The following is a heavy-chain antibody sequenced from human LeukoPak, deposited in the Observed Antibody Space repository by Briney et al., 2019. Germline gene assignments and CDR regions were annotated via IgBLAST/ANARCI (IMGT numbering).Heavy chain of an antibody. D-gene: IGHD3/OR15-3a*01. Sequence: SETLSLTCSVSGGSISSYYWSWIRRPPGKGLEWIGYIYYSGSTNYNPSLKSRVTISVDTSKNQFSLKLSSVTAADTAVYYCARFDGFLSNFDYWGQGTLVTVSS. V-gene: IGHV4-59*01. J-gene: IGHJ4*02. CDR1: GGSISSYY. CDR2: IYYSGST. CDR3: ARFDGFLSNFDY.